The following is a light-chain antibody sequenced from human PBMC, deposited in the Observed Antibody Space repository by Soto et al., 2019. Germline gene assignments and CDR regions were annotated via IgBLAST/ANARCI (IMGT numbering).Light chain of an antibody. V-gene: IGKV3-20*01. CDR3: QQYGSSPIT. CDR1: QSVSSSY. Sequence: IVFTQSPSTLSLSPGERATLSCRASQSVSSSYLAWYQQKPGQAPRLLIYGASSGATGIPDRFSGSGSGTDFTLTISRLEPEDFAVYYCQQYGSSPITFGQRARLAI. CDR2: GAS. J-gene: IGKJ5*01.